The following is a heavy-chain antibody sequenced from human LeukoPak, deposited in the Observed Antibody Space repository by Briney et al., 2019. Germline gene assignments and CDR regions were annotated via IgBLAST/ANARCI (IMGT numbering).Heavy chain of an antibody. CDR1: GFTFSSYW. J-gene: IGHJ4*02. CDR2: IKEDGSEK. D-gene: IGHD2-21*01. V-gene: IGHV3-7*01. CDR3: ARRAPYLPSPDY. Sequence: GGSLRLSCAVSGFTFSSYWMSWVRQAPGKGLEWVANIKEDGSEKYYVDSAKGRFTISRDNAKNSLYLQMNSLRAEDTAVYYCARRAPYLPSPDYWGQGTLVTVSS.